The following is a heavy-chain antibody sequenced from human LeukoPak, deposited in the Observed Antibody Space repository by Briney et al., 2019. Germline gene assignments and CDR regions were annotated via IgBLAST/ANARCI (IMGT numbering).Heavy chain of an antibody. CDR3: ARANHNDY. Sequence: ASVKVSCKASGYTFTGYYMHWVRQAPGQGLEWMGWINPNSGGTNYAQKFQGRVTATRDTSIRTAYMELSSLRSDDTAVYYCARANHNDYWGQGTLVTVSS. CDR1: GYTFTGYY. J-gene: IGHJ4*02. D-gene: IGHD1-14*01. CDR2: INPNSGGT. V-gene: IGHV1-2*02.